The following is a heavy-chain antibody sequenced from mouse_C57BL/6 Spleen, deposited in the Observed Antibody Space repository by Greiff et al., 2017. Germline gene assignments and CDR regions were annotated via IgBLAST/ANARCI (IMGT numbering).Heavy chain of an antibody. J-gene: IGHJ2*01. CDR2: IDPETGGT. CDR3: TRSGERFPYFDY. D-gene: IGHD1-1*01. V-gene: IGHV1-15*01. Sequence: VQLQQSGAELVRPGASVTLSCKASGYTFTDYEMHWVKQTPVHGLEWIGAIDPETGGTAYNQKFQGKAILTADKSSSTAYMELRSLTSEDSAVYCCTRSGERFPYFDYWGQGTTLTVSS. CDR1: GYTFTDYE.